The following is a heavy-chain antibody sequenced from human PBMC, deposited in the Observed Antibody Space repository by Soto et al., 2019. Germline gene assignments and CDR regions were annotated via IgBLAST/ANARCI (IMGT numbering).Heavy chain of an antibody. J-gene: IGHJ4*02. Sequence: SETLSLTCAVYGGSFSGYYWSWIRQPPGKGLEWIGEINHSGSTNYNPSLKSRVTISVDTSKNQFSLKLSSVTAADTAVYYCARGAKENYDFWSGSLDYWGQGTLVTVSS. V-gene: IGHV4-34*01. D-gene: IGHD3-3*01. CDR1: GGSFSGYY. CDR2: INHSGST. CDR3: ARGAKENYDFWSGSLDY.